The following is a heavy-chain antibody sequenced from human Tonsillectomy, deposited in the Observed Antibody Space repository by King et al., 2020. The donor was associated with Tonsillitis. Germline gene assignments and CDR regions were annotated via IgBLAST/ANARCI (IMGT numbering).Heavy chain of an antibody. CDR1: EFTFSSYG. V-gene: IGHV3-30*02. J-gene: IGHJ4*02. CDR2: IRYDGSNK. D-gene: IGHD3-10*01. Sequence: VQLVESGGGVVQPGGSLRLSCAASEFTFSSYGMHWVRQAPGKGLEWVAFIRYDGSNKYYADSVKGRFTISRDNSKNTLYLQMNSLRAEDTAVYYCAKNGTLFYGSGSYYCDYWGQGTLVTVSS. CDR3: AKNGTLFYGSGSYYCDY.